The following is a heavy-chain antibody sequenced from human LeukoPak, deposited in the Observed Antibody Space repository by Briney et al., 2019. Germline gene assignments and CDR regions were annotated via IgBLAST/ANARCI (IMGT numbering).Heavy chain of an antibody. CDR2: INPNSGGT. CDR1: GYTFTGYY. D-gene: IGHD3-22*01. V-gene: IGHV1-2*02. Sequence: SSVKVSCKASGYTFTGYYMHWVRQPPGQGLEWMGWINPNSGGTNYAQKFQGRVTMTRDTSISTAYMELSRPRSDDTAVYYCARGRGYYYDSSGSLLDLWGRGTLVTVSS. J-gene: IGHJ2*01. CDR3: ARGRGYYYDSSGSLLDL.